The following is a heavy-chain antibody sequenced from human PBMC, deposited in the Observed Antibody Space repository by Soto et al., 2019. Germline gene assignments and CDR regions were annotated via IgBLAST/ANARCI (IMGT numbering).Heavy chain of an antibody. CDR3: ARRRGDCSGGSCYSGIHYFDY. Sequence: SETLSLTCTVSGGSISSYYWSWIRQPPGKGLEWIGYIYYSGSTNYNPSLKSRVTISVDTSKNQFSLKLSSVTAADTAVYYCARRRGDCSGGSCYSGIHYFDYWGQGTLVTVSS. CDR1: GGSISSYY. D-gene: IGHD2-15*01. V-gene: IGHV4-59*08. CDR2: IYYSGST. J-gene: IGHJ4*02.